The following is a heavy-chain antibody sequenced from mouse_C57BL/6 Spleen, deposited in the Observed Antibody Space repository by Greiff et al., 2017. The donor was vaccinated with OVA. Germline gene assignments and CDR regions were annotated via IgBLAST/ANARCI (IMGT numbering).Heavy chain of an antibody. CDR2: IWRGGST. CDR1: GFSLTSYG. Sequence: VHLVESGPGLVQPSQSLSITCTVSGFSLTSYGVHWVRQSPGKGLEWLGVIWRGGSTDYNAAFMSRLSITKDNSKSQVFFKMNSLQADDTAIYYCAKNYYGSPNAMDYWGQGTSVTVSS. V-gene: IGHV2-5*01. D-gene: IGHD1-1*01. CDR3: AKNYYGSPNAMDY. J-gene: IGHJ4*01.